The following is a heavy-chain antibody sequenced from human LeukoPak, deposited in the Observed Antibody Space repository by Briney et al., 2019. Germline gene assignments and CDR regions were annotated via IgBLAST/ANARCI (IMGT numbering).Heavy chain of an antibody. CDR3: ATHCSGGSCYSWFDP. J-gene: IGHJ5*02. D-gene: IGHD2-15*01. Sequence: SVKVSCKSSGYTFTSYDINWVRQAPGQGLEWVGGIIPIFGTANYAQKFQGRVTITADESTSRAYMELSSLRSEDTAVYSCATHCSGGSCYSWFDPWGPGTLVTVSS. V-gene: IGHV1-69*13. CDR2: IIPIFGTA. CDR1: GYTFTSYD.